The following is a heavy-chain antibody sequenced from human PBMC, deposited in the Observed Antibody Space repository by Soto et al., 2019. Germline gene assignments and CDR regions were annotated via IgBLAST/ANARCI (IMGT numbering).Heavy chain of an antibody. D-gene: IGHD6-19*01. CDR3: AREAYGSAV. J-gene: IGHJ4*02. CDR2: IYIYNSGST. CDR1: GGSVSSGNFY. Sequence: SETLYLTCTVSGGSVSSGNFYWSWIRQPPGRGLEWIGYIYIYNSGSTNYKPSLKSRVTISVDTSKNQFSLKLNSVTSADTAVYYCAREAYGSAVWGQGTLVTVSS. V-gene: IGHV4-61*01.